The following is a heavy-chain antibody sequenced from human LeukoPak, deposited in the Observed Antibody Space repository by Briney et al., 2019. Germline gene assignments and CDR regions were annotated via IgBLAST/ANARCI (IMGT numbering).Heavy chain of an antibody. CDR1: GFPFSSFA. CDR2: ISDGGGST. CDR3: ASSPIGPAAGPMYYYYGMDV. D-gene: IGHD6-13*01. J-gene: IGHJ6*02. V-gene: IGHV3-23*01. Sequence: GGSLRLSCAASGFPFSSFAMFWVRQAPGKGLEWVSAISDGGGSTYYADSVKGRFTISRDNSKNTLYLQMSSLRAEDTAVYYCASSPIGPAAGPMYYYYGMDVWGQGTTVTVSS.